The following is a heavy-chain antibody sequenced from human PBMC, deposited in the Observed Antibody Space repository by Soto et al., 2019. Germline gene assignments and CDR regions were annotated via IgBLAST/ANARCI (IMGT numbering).Heavy chain of an antibody. J-gene: IGHJ5*02. V-gene: IGHV3-21*01. CDR1: GFTFSSYS. CDR2: ISSSSSYI. CDR3: ARDREYDYIWGSYRPDWFDP. D-gene: IGHD3-16*02. Sequence: GGSLRLSCAASGFTFSSYSMNWVRQAPGKGLEWVSSISSSSSYIYYAESVKGRFTISRDNAKNSLYLQMNSLRAEDTAVYYCARDREYDYIWGSYRPDWFDPWGQGTLVTVSS.